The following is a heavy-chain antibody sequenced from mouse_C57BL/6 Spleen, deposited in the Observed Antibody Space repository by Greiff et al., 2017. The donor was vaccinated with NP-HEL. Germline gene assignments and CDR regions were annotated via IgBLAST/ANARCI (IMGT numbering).Heavy chain of an antibody. D-gene: IGHD1-1*01. CDR3: ARGGITTVVATDYAMDY. Sequence: VQLQQPGTELVKPGASVKLSCKASGYTFTSYWMHWVKQRPGQGLEWIGNINPSNGGTNYNEKFKSKATLTVDKSSSTAYMQLSSLTSEDSAVYYCARGGITTVVATDYAMDYWGQGTSVTVSS. V-gene: IGHV1-53*01. CDR2: INPSNGGT. J-gene: IGHJ4*01. CDR1: GYTFTSYW.